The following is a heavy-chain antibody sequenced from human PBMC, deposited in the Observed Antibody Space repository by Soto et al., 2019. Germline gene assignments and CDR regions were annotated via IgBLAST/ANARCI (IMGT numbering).Heavy chain of an antibody. J-gene: IGHJ4*02. D-gene: IGHD3-3*01. V-gene: IGHV4-4*07. Sequence: SETLSLTCTVSGGSISNYFCNWIRQPAGKGLEWIGLIDNSGSTNYNPSLKSRITMSADTSRNQFSLTLNYVTAADSAVSYCARGGQDFWSGPFDYWGQRALVTVSS. CDR1: GGSISNYF. CDR3: ARGGQDFWSGPFDY. CDR2: IDNSGST.